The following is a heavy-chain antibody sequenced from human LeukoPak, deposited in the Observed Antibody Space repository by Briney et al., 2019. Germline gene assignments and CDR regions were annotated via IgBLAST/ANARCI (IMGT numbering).Heavy chain of an antibody. Sequence: GGSLGLSCAASRFTFSTYAMSWVRQAPGKGLEWISTIANGGGSTYYADSVKGRFTTSRDNSKNTLYLQMNSLRAEDTAVYYCAKSHSVEQRGYFDYWGQGTLVTVSS. CDR3: AKSHSVEQRGYFDY. CDR2: IANGGGST. CDR1: RFTFSTYA. J-gene: IGHJ4*02. V-gene: IGHV3-23*01. D-gene: IGHD1/OR15-1a*01.